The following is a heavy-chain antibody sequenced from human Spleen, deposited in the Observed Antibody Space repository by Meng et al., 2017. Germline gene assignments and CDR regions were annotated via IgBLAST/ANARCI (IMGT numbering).Heavy chain of an antibody. Sequence: QVQLQQWGAGLLKPSETLSLPCAVYGGSFSGYYWSWIRQPPGKGLEWIGEINHSGSTNYNPSLKSRVTISVDTSKNQFSLKLSSVTAADTAVYYCVGRVATIPTDEYYFDYWGQGTLVTVSS. CDR1: GGSFSGYY. J-gene: IGHJ4*02. D-gene: IGHD5-12*01. CDR2: INHSGST. V-gene: IGHV4-34*01. CDR3: VGRVATIPTDEYYFDY.